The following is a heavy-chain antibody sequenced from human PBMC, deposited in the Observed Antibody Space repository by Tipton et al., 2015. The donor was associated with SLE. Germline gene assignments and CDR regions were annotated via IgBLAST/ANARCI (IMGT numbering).Heavy chain of an antibody. V-gene: IGHV3-30*04. CDR1: GFTFSSYA. Sequence: SLRLSCAASGFTFSSYAMHWVRQAPGKGLEWVAVISYDGSNKYYADSVKGRFTISRDNSKNTLYLQMNSLRAGDTAVYYCASSLLTVFAGFDYWGQGTLVTVSS. J-gene: IGHJ4*02. CDR2: ISYDGSNK. CDR3: ASSLLTVFAGFDY. D-gene: IGHD3-3*01.